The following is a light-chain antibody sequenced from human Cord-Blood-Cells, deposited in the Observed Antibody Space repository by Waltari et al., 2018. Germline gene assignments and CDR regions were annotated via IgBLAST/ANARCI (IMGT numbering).Light chain of an antibody. J-gene: IGKJ3*01. CDR1: QSVSSN. CDR3: QQYNNWPPR. Sequence: EIVMTQSPATLSVSTGERATLPCRASQSVSSNLAWYQQKPGQAPRLLIYGASTRATGIPARFSGSGSGTEFTLTISSLQSEDFAVYYCQQYNNWPPRFGPGTKVDIK. V-gene: IGKV3-15*01. CDR2: GAS.